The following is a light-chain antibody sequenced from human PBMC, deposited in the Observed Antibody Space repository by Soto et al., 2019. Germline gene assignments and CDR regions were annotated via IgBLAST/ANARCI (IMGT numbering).Light chain of an antibody. CDR1: QSVSSN. CDR2: SAS. Sequence: ETVMTQSPATLSVSPGERATLSCRASQSVSSNLAWYQHKPGQAPRLLIYSASTRATGVPARFSGSGSGTEFTLTISSLQSEDFAVYYCQQYDNYITFGQGTRLEIK. J-gene: IGKJ5*01. V-gene: IGKV3-15*01. CDR3: QQYDNYIT.